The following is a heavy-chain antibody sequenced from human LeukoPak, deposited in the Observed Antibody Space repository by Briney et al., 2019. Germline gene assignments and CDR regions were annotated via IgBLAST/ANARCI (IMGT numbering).Heavy chain of an antibody. CDR2: ISSDGSNN. J-gene: IGHJ4*02. CDR1: GFTFNSYA. D-gene: IGHD3-22*01. V-gene: IGHV3-30-3*01. CDR3: AKFETYYYDSSGYYYVDYFDY. Sequence: GGSLRLSCAASGFTFNSYAMHWVRQAPGKGLEWVAVISSDGSNNYYADSVKGRFTISRDNSNNTLYLQMNSLRAEDTAVYYCAKFETYYYDSSGYYYVDYFDYWGQGTLVTVSS.